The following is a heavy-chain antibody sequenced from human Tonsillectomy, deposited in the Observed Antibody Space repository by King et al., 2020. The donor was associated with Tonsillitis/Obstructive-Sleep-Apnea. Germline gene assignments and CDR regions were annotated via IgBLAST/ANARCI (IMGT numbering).Heavy chain of an antibody. CDR1: GGSFCGYY. Sequence: VQLQQWGAGLLKPSETLSLTCAVYGGSFCGYYWSWIRQPPGKGLEWIGEINHSGSTNYNPSLKSRVTISVDTSKNQFSLKLSSVTAADTAVYYCARGRRDDFWSGYIGWFDPWGQGTLVTVSS. D-gene: IGHD3-3*01. CDR3: ARGRRDDFWSGYIGWFDP. CDR2: INHSGST. V-gene: IGHV4-34*01. J-gene: IGHJ5*02.